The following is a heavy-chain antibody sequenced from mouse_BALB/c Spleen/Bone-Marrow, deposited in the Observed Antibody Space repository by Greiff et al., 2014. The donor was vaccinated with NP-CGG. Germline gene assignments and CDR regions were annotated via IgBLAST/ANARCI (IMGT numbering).Heavy chain of an antibody. D-gene: IGHD1-2*01. CDR3: ARQTLRGFGY. V-gene: IGHV5-12-1*01. CDR2: ISSGGGST. CDR1: GFAFSSYD. J-gene: IGHJ3*02. Sequence: EVKLMESGGGLVKPGGSLKLSCAASGFAFSSYDMSWVRQTPEKRLEWVAYISSGGGSTYYADTVKGRFTISRDNAKNTLYLQMSSLKSEDTAMYYCARQTLRGFGYWGQGTPVTVSA.